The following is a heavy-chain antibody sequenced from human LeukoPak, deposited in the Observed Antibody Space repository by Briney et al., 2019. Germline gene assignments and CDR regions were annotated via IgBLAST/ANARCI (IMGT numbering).Heavy chain of an antibody. V-gene: IGHV3-21*01. Sequence: GGSLRLSCAASGFTFSSYSMNWVRQAPGKGLEWVSSISSSSSYIYYADSVKGRFTISRDNAKNSLYLQMNSLRAEDTAVYYCAGDVRYYDWSQTPYYMDVWGKGTTVTISS. CDR3: AGDVRYYDWSQTPYYMDV. D-gene: IGHD3-9*01. J-gene: IGHJ6*03. CDR1: GFTFSSYS. CDR2: ISSSSSYI.